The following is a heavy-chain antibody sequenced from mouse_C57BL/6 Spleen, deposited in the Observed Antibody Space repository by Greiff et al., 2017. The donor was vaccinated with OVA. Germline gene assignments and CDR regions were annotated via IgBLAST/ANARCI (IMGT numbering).Heavy chain of an antibody. Sequence: VQLQQSGPVLVKPGASVKMSCKASGYTFTDYYMNWVKQSHGKSLEWIGVINPYNGGTSYNQKFKGKATLTVDKSSSTAYMELNSLTSEDSAVYYCAREGNGYEFAYWGQGTLVTVSA. CDR2: INPYNGGT. CDR1: GYTFTDYY. V-gene: IGHV1-19*01. D-gene: IGHD2-2*01. J-gene: IGHJ3*01. CDR3: AREGNGYEFAY.